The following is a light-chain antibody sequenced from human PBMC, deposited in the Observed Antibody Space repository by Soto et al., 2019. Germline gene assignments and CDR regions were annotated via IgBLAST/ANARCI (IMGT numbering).Light chain of an antibody. Sequence: DIQMTQSPSTLSASVGDRVTITCRASQTISSWLAWYQQKPGKAPKLLIYKASTLKSGVPSRFSGSGSGTEFTLTISSLHPDDFATYYCQHYNSYSEAFGQGTKV. CDR1: QTISSW. CDR3: QHYNSYSEA. CDR2: KAS. J-gene: IGKJ1*01. V-gene: IGKV1-5*03.